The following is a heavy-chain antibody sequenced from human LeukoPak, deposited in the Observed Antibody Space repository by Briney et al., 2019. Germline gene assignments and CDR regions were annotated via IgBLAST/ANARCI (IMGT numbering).Heavy chain of an antibody. D-gene: IGHD3-10*01. V-gene: IGHV3-74*01. CDR1: GLTFSNSW. Sequence: GGSLRLSCEASGLTFSNSWMHWVRQGRGRGLVRVSRINNEGTTISYADSVKGRFTISRDNAKNTLYLQMNSLRAEDTAVYYCARVSGLGMNEYYQHWGQGTLVTVAS. CDR2: INNEGTTI. CDR3: ARVSGLGMNEYYQH. J-gene: IGHJ1*01.